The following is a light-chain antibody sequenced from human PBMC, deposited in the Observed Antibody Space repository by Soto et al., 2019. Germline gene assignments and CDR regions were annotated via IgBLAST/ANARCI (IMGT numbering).Light chain of an antibody. CDR1: NIGSKS. CDR3: CSYAGSYTLV. Sequence: SYELTQPPSVSVAPGQTARITCGGNNIGSKSVHWYQQKPGQAPVLVVYDDSDRPSGIPERFSGSKSGNTASLTISGLQAEDEADYYCCSYAGSYTLVFGTGTKLTVL. J-gene: IGLJ1*01. CDR2: DDS. V-gene: IGLV3-21*02.